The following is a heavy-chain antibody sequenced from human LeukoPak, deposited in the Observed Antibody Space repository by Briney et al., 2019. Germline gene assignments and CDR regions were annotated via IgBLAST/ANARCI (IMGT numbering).Heavy chain of an antibody. J-gene: IGHJ4*02. CDR2: ISGSGSST. Sequence: GGSLRLSCAASGFTFSNYAMSWVRQAPGKGLDWVSGISGSGSSTYYADSVKGRFTISRDNSKNTLYLQMNSLRAEDTAVYYCAKGGGAYYSDSSTYSAPFEHWGQGTLVTVSS. D-gene: IGHD3-22*01. V-gene: IGHV3-23*01. CDR3: AKGGGAYYSDSSTYSAPFEH. CDR1: GFTFSNYA.